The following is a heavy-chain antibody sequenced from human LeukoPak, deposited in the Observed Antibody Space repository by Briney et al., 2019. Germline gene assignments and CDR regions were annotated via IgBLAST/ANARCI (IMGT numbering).Heavy chain of an antibody. Sequence: GGSRRLSCAASGFTFSSYSMNWVRQAPGKGLEWVSYISSSSSTIYYADSVKGRFTISRDNAKNSLYLQMNSLRAEDTAVYYCARTGSGSYLEYYFDYWGQGTLVTVSS. J-gene: IGHJ4*02. D-gene: IGHD1-26*01. CDR2: ISSSSSTI. V-gene: IGHV3-48*01. CDR3: ARTGSGSYLEYYFDY. CDR1: GFTFSSYS.